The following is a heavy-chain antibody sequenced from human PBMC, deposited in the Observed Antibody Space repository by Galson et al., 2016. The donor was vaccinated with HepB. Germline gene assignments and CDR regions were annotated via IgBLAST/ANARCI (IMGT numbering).Heavy chain of an antibody. D-gene: IGHD3/OR15-3a*01. CDR1: GFSLRTPGVG. V-gene: IGHV2-5*02. CDR2: IYWDDNK. CDR3: AHRGYSFWTDTPSWFDS. Sequence: PALVTPTQTLTLTCSFSGFSLRTPGVGVGWIRQPPGEALEWLALIYWDDNKHYSTSLQSRLTLTKDTSKNQVVLTMTNMDPVDTATYYCAHRGYSFWTDTPSWFDSWGQGTLVIVSS. J-gene: IGHJ5*01.